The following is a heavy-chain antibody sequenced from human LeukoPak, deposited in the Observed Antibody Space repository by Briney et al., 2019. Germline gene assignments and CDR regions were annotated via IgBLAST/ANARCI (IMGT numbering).Heavy chain of an antibody. CDR1: GYTFTSYD. Sequence: ASVKVSCKASGYTFTSYDINWVRQATGQGLEWMGWMNPNSGNTGYAQKFQGRVTITRNTSISTAYMELSSLRSEDTAVYYCARGIAAAGSYYFDYWGQGILVTVSS. J-gene: IGHJ4*02. V-gene: IGHV1-8*03. CDR3: ARGIAAAGSYYFDY. D-gene: IGHD6-13*01. CDR2: MNPNSGNT.